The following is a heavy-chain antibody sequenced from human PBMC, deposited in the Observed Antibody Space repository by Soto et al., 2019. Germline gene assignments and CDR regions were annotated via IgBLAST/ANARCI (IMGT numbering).Heavy chain of an antibody. D-gene: IGHD2-15*01. Sequence: QVQLVQSGAEVKKPGSSVKVSCKASGGTFSTYAIRWVRQAPGQGLEWMGGIIPMFGTANYAQKFQGRVTITADESTSTAYMELSSLRSEDTAVFYCARRYCISSSCYLYGMDVWGQGTTVTVSS. CDR3: ARRYCISSSCYLYGMDV. CDR1: GGTFSTYA. CDR2: IIPMFGTA. V-gene: IGHV1-69*12. J-gene: IGHJ6*02.